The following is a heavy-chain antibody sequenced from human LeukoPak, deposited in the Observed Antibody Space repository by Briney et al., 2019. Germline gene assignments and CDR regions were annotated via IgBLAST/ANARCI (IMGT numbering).Heavy chain of an antibody. J-gene: IGHJ6*03. CDR3: ARFFREYSSGWYVTSRGVGYYMDV. V-gene: IGHV3-30*02. CDR2: IRFDGSNK. Sequence: PGGSLRLSCAASGFTFSNYGMHWVRQAPGKGLEWVAFIRFDGSNKYYVDSVKGRFTISRDNSKNTLYLQMNSLRAEDTAVYYCARFFREYSSGWYVTSRGVGYYMDVWGKGTTVTISS. CDR1: GFTFSNYG. D-gene: IGHD6-19*01.